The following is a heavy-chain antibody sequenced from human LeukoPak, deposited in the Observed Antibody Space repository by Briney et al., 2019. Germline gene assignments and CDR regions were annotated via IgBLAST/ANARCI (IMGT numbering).Heavy chain of an antibody. D-gene: IGHD3-10*01. CDR2: XSYDGSNK. CDR1: GFTFNSYG. CDR3: VKVLLWFGGPSGDYYGMDV. J-gene: IGHJ6*04. V-gene: IGHV3-30*18. Sequence: GRSLRLSCAASGFTFNSYGMHWVRQPPGKGLXXXXXXSYDGSNKYYADSVKGRFTISRDNSKNTLYLQMNSLRAEDTAVYYCVKVLLWFGGPSGDYYGMDVWGKGTTVTVSS.